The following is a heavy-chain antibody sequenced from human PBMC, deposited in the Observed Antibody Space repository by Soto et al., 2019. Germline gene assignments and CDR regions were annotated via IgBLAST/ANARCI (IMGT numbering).Heavy chain of an antibody. Sequence: SVKVSCKASGGTFSSYAISWVRQAPGQGLEWMGGIIPIFGTANYAQKFQGRVTITADESTSTAYMELSSLRSEDTAVYYCARSQGYCSDGSCYFNWFDPWGQGTLVTVSS. J-gene: IGHJ5*02. D-gene: IGHD2-15*01. CDR3: ARSQGYCSDGSCYFNWFDP. V-gene: IGHV1-69*13. CDR2: IIPIFGTA. CDR1: GGTFSSYA.